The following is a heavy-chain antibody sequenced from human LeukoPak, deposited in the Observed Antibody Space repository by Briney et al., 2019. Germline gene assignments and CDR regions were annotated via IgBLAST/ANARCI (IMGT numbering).Heavy chain of an antibody. V-gene: IGHV4-39*07. CDR1: GGSISSSSYY. CDR3: ARGEYSLFGSTSTYYYYYGMDV. D-gene: IGHD2-2*01. CDR2: IYYSGST. J-gene: IGHJ6*02. Sequence: SETLSLTCTVSGGSISSSSYYWGWIRQPPGKGLEWIGSIYYSGSTNYNPSLKSRVTISVDTSKNQFSLKLSSVTAADTAVYYCARGEYSLFGSTSTYYYYYGMDVWGQGTTVTVSS.